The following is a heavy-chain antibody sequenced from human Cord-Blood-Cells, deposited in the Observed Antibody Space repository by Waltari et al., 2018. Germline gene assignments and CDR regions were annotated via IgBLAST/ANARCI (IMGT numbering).Heavy chain of an antibody. Sequence: QVQLEQSGAEVKKPGSSVKVSCKASGGTFSSYAISWVRQAPGQGLEWMGGIIPIFGTANYAQKFQGRVTITADESTSTAYMELSSLRSEDMAVYYCARVARIVVVEEYYFDYWGQGTLVTVSS. CDR3: ARVARIVVVEEYYFDY. CDR1: GGTFSSYA. D-gene: IGHD2-21*01. J-gene: IGHJ4*02. CDR2: IIPIFGTA. V-gene: IGHV1-69*01.